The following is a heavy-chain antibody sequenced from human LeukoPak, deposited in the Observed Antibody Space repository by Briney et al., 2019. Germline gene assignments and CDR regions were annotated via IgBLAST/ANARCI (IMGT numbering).Heavy chain of an antibody. J-gene: IGHJ5*02. Sequence: GSLRLSCAASGFTFSSYGMHWVRQAPGKGLEWVAVISYDGSNKYYADSVKGRFTISRDNSKNTLYLQMNSLRAEDTAVYYCARGARPFDPWGQGTLVTVSS. CDR2: ISYDGSNK. V-gene: IGHV3-30*03. D-gene: IGHD6-6*01. CDR1: GFTFSSYG. CDR3: ARGARPFDP.